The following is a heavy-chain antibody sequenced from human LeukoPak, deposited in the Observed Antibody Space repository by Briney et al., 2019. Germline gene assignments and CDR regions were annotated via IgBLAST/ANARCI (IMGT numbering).Heavy chain of an antibody. J-gene: IGHJ4*02. V-gene: IGHV3-23*01. CDR1: GFTFSSYA. Sequence: PGGSLRLSCAASGFTFSSYAMSWVRQAPGKGLEWVSAISGSGGSTYYADSVKGRFTISRDNSKYTLYLQMNSLRAEDTAVYYCAKDRSAYCGGDCSTDYWGQGTLVTVSS. D-gene: IGHD2-21*02. CDR3: AKDRSAYCGGDCSTDY. CDR2: ISGSGGST.